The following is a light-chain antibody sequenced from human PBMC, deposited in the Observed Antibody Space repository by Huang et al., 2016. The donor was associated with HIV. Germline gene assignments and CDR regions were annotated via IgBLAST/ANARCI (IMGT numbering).Light chain of an antibody. CDR1: RDITTF. V-gene: IGKV1-33*01. CDR2: DAS. CDR3: QQYDSLPWT. J-gene: IGKJ3*01. Sequence: DIQMTQSPSSLSASVGDRVTITCQASRDITTFLAWYQQRPGKAPKLLIYDASDLETGVPSRFSGSGSGTDFTFTISSLKPEDIATYYCQQYDSLPWTFGPGTKVDIK.